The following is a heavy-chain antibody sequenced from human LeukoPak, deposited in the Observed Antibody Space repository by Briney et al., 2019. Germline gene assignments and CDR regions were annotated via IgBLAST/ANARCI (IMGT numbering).Heavy chain of an antibody. V-gene: IGHV4-59*01. D-gene: IGHD3-10*01. J-gene: IGHJ3*02. CDR3: ARGGDRYAFDI. Sequence: PSETLSLTCTVSGGSISSYYWSWIRQPPGKGLEWIGYIYYSGSTNYNPSLKSRVTISVDTSKNQFSLTLSSVTAADTAVYYCARGGDRYAFDIWGQGTMVTVSS. CDR1: GGSISSYY. CDR2: IYYSGST.